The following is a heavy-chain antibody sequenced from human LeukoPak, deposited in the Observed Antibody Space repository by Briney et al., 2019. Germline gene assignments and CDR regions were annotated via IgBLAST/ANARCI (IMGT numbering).Heavy chain of an antibody. CDR1: GFTLSSYA. V-gene: IGHV3-23*01. J-gene: IGHJ6*03. CDR2: ISASGGSR. D-gene: IGHD3-10*01. Sequence: GGSLRLSCAASGFTLSSYAMSWVRQAPGKGLEWVSSISASGGSRNYADSVKGRFTISRDNSKNTVYLQMNSLRAEDTAVYYCAKVMKGSERLTMVRGVIIKTAGLYYYMDVWGKGTTVTVSS. CDR3: AKVMKGSERLTMVRGVIIKTAGLYYYMDV.